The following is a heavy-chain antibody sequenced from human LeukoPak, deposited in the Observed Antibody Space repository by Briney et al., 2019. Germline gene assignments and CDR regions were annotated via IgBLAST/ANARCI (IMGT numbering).Heavy chain of an antibody. CDR2: ISGSGGST. CDR1: GFTFSGYA. D-gene: IGHD3-10*01. V-gene: IGHV3-23*01. CDR3: AKDLLEFPYDAFDI. Sequence: QAGGSLRLSCAASGFTFSGYAMNWVRQAPGEGLEWVSAISGSGGSTYYADSVKGRFTISRDNSKNTLYLQMASLRAEDTAIYHCAKDLLEFPYDAFDIWGQGTMVTVSS. J-gene: IGHJ3*02.